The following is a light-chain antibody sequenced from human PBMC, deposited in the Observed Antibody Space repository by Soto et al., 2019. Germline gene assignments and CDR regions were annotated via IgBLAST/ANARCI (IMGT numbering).Light chain of an antibody. CDR1: SSDIGAYNY. CDR2: DVN. V-gene: IGLV2-14*03. CDR3: TSWTTSTTMI. J-gene: IGLJ2*01. Sequence: QSALTQPASVSGSPGQSITISCTGTSSDIGAYNYVSWYQQHPGKASKLMIYDVNIRPSGVSNRFSGSKSGNTASLTISGLQAEDEADYYCTSWTTSTTMIFGGGTKLTVL.